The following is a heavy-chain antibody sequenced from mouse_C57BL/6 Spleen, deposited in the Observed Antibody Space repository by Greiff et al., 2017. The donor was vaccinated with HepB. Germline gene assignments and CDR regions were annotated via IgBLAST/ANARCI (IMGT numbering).Heavy chain of an antibody. V-gene: IGHV1-7*01. J-gene: IGHJ2*01. CDR1: GYTFTSYW. CDR2: INPSSGYT. CDR3: ARRATVVAYYFDY. Sequence: VQLQESGAELAKPGASVKLSCKASGYTFTSYWMHWVKQRPGQGLEWIGYINPSSGYTKYNQKLKDKATLTADKSSSTAYMQLSSLTYEYSAVYYCARRATVVAYYFDYWGQGTTLTVSS. D-gene: IGHD1-1*01.